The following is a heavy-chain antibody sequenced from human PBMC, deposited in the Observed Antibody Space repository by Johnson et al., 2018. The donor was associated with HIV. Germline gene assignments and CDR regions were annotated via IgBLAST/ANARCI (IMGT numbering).Heavy chain of an antibody. CDR1: GFTFSNYA. CDR3: ARDWDYSVAFDI. Sequence: QVQLVESGGGVVQPGRSLRLSCAASGFTFSNYAMHWVRQAPGKGLEWVAVISYDGSAKYYADSVKGRFTISRDNSKSKLYLQMNRLRTEDTAVYYCARDWDYSVAFDIWGQGTMVTVSS. CDR2: ISYDGSAK. D-gene: IGHD3-10*02. J-gene: IGHJ3*02. V-gene: IGHV3-30*04.